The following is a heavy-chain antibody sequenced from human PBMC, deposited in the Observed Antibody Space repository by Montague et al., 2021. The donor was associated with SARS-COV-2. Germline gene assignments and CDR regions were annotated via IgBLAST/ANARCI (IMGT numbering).Heavy chain of an antibody. CDR2: ISYSATS. J-gene: IGHJ4*02. D-gene: IGHD3-16*02. V-gene: IGHV4-39*01. CDR1: GASRSTKNYY. Sequence: SETLSLTCTFSGASRSTKNYYWGWIRQPPGKGLEWIGSISYSATSYSNPSLKSRVTMSVGTSRNQLSLNLSSVTVADTAVYYCARLGITLGGVIVIRYYFDFWGQGTLVTVSS. CDR3: ARLGITLGGVIVIRYYFDF.